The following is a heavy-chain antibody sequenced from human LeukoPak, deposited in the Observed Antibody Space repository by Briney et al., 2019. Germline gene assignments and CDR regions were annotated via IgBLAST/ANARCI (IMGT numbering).Heavy chain of an antibody. V-gene: IGHV3-43*02. CDR1: GFTFDDYA. CDR2: ISGDGGST. D-gene: IGHD3/OR15-3a*01. CDR3: AKDIGGLGDNWFDP. Sequence: GGSLRLSCAASGFTFDDYAMHWVRQAPGKGLEWVSLISGDGGSTYYADSVRGRFTISRDNSKNSLYLQMNSLRTEDAALYYCAKDIGGLGDNWFDPWGQGTLVTVSS. J-gene: IGHJ5*02.